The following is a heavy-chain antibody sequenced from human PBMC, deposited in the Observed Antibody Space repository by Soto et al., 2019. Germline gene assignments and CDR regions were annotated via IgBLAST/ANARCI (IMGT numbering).Heavy chain of an antibody. Sequence: PGESLKISCKGSGYSFTSYWIGWVRQMPGKGLEWMGIIYPGDSDTRYSPSFQGQVTISADKSISTAYLQWGSLKASDTAMYYCARLESSGWYYFDYWGQGTLVTVSS. D-gene: IGHD6-19*01. J-gene: IGHJ4*02. V-gene: IGHV5-51*01. CDR2: IYPGDSDT. CDR3: ARLESSGWYYFDY. CDR1: GYSFTSYW.